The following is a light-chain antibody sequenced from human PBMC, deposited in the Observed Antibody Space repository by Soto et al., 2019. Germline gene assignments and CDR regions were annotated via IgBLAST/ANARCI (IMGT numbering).Light chain of an antibody. CDR2: GPS. CDR3: QQYNNWPLFT. V-gene: IGKV3-15*01. CDR1: QSVSSN. J-gene: IGKJ3*01. Sequence: EIVMTQSPATLSVSPGERATLSCRASQSVSSNLAWYQQKPSQAPRLLIYGPSTRATDIPGRFSGSGSGTEFTLTISSLQSEDFAVYYCQQYNNWPLFTFGPGTKVDIK.